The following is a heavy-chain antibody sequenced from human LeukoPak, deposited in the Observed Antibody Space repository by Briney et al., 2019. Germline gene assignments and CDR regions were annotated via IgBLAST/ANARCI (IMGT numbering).Heavy chain of an antibody. CDR3: ARDGSGSPRGDY. Sequence: GGSLRLSCAASGFTFDSYGMSWVRQAPGKGLEWVSGINWNGGSTGYADSVKGRFTISRDNAKNSLYLQMNSLRAEDTALYYCARDGSGSPRGDYWGQGTLGTVSS. CDR1: GFTFDSYG. J-gene: IGHJ4*02. CDR2: INWNGGST. D-gene: IGHD3-10*01. V-gene: IGHV3-20*04.